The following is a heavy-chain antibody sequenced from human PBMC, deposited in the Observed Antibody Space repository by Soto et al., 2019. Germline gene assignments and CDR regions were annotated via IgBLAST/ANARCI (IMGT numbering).Heavy chain of an antibody. Sequence: GGSLRLSCAASGFTFSSYAMSWVRQAPGKGLEWVSAISGSGGDTYYADSVKGRFTISRDNSKNTLSLQMNSLRDEDTAVYYCAKDQGNNCFDPWGQGTLVTVSS. J-gene: IGHJ5*02. CDR1: GFTFSSYA. CDR3: AKDQGNNCFDP. CDR2: ISGSGGDT. V-gene: IGHV3-23*01.